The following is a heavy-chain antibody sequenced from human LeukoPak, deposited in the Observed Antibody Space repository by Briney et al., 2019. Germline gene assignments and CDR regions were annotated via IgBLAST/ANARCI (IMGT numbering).Heavy chain of an antibody. CDR1: GFSFSSYE. Sequence: PGGSLRLSCAASGFSFSSYEMNWVRQAPGKGPEWVSYISSSGNTIYHADSVKGRFTISRDNAKNSLYLQMNSLRAEDTAVYYCAREGSSGWSNDDAFDIWGQGTMVTVSS. CDR2: ISSSGNTI. J-gene: IGHJ3*02. D-gene: IGHD6-19*01. CDR3: AREGSSGWSNDDAFDI. V-gene: IGHV3-48*03.